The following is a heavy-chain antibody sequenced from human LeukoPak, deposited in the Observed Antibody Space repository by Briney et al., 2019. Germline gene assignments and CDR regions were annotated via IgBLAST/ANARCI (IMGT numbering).Heavy chain of an antibody. Sequence: GGSLRLSCAASGFSFTNYAMSWVRQAPGKGLEWVSGISANSGRTYYADSVKGRFTISRDNSKNTLYLQMNSLRADDTAVYYCAKRRVADYYFDYWGQGTLVTVSS. CDR3: AKRRVADYYFDY. CDR2: ISANSGRT. V-gene: IGHV3-23*01. J-gene: IGHJ4*02. CDR1: GFSFTNYA. D-gene: IGHD4/OR15-4a*01.